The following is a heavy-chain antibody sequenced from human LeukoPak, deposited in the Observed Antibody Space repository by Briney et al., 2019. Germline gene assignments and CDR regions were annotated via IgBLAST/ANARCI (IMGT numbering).Heavy chain of an antibody. V-gene: IGHV1-46*01. J-gene: IGHJ6*03. CDR1: GYTFTSYY. CDR3: ARGEAARPGSGYYYYYYMDV. Sequence: GSSVKVSCKASGYTFTSYYMHWVRQAPGQGLEWMGIINPSGGSTSYAQKFQGRVTMTRDTSTSTVYMELSSLRSEDTAVYYCARGEAARPGSGYYYYYYMDVWGKGTTVTVSS. D-gene: IGHD6-6*01. CDR2: INPSGGST.